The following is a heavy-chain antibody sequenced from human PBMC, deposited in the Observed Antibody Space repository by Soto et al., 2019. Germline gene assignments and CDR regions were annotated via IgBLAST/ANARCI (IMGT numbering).Heavy chain of an antibody. CDR1: GVSISSGNDY. Sequence: PSETLSLTCTVSGVSISSGNDYWVWIRQPPGKGLEWIGSIHYSETTHYNPSLKSRVTMSVDTSKNQLSLKLRSVTAADTAVYHCARDHKPSGYSSSWYGIYYYYYGMDVWGHGTTVTVSS. CDR2: IHYSETT. CDR3: ARDHKPSGYSSSWYGIYYYYYGMDV. J-gene: IGHJ6*02. D-gene: IGHD6-13*01. V-gene: IGHV4-39*02.